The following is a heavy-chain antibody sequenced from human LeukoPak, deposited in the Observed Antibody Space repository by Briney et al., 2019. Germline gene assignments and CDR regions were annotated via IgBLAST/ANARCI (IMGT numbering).Heavy chain of an antibody. CDR1: GFTFSSYG. CDR2: ISYDGSNK. J-gene: IGHJ4*02. D-gene: IGHD2-2*01. V-gene: IGHV3-30*18. Sequence: GSLRLSCAASGFTFSSYGMHWVRQAPGKGLEWVAVISYDGSNKYYADSVKGRFTISRDNSKNTLYLQMNSLRAEDTAVYYCAKGLVVLGYRGQGTLVTVSS. CDR3: AKGLVVLGY.